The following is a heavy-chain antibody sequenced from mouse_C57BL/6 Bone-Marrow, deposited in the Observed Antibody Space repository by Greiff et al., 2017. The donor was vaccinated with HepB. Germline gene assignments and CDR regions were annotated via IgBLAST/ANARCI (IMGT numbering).Heavy chain of an antibody. CDR1: GFTFNTYA. CDR2: IRCNSSNYAT. J-gene: IGHJ3*01. CDR3: VRDRDNCSSYGFAY. V-gene: IGHV10-3*01. D-gene: IGHD1-1*01. Sequence: GGGLVQPKGSLKLSCAASGFTFNTYAMHWVRLAPGKGLEWVARIRCNSSNYATYYADAVKDRVTISRDDSQSMLYLQMNNLKTEDTAMYYCVRDRDNCSSYGFAYWGQGTLVTVSA.